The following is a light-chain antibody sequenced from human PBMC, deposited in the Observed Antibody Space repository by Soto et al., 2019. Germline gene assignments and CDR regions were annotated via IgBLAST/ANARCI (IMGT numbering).Light chain of an antibody. CDR3: QQYNSWPQT. Sequence: EIVVTQSPATLSVSPGERATLSCRASQSVSSNLAWYQQKPGQAPRLLIYGASTRATGIPARFSGSGCGTEFTLTISSLQSEDFAVYYCQQYNSWPQTFGQGTKVDIK. CDR1: QSVSSN. V-gene: IGKV3-15*01. J-gene: IGKJ1*01. CDR2: GAS.